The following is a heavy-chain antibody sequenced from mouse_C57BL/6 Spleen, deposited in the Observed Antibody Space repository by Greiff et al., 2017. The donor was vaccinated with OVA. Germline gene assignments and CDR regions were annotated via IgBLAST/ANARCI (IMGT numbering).Heavy chain of an antibody. V-gene: IGHV1-80*01. J-gene: IGHJ2*01. D-gene: IGHD1-1*01. Sequence: VKLQESGAELVKPGASVKISCKASGYAFSSYWMNWVKQRPGKGLEWIGQIYPGDGDTNYNGKFKGKATLTADKTSSTAYMQLSSLTSEDSAVYFCARYYYGSSPYFDYWGQGTTLTVSS. CDR1: GYAFSSYW. CDR3: ARYYYGSSPYFDY. CDR2: IYPGDGDT.